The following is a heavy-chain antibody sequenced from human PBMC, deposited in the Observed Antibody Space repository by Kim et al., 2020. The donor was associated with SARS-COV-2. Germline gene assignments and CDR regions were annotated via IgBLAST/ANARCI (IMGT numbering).Heavy chain of an antibody. CDR3: ARGETVTKVYYHFGMDV. CDR2: ISYSGHT. CDR1: GGSFSKYY. J-gene: IGHJ6*02. Sequence: SETLSLTCAVSGGSFSKYYWNWIRQSPGKGLEWIGEISYSGHTNYNPSLKSRLTIFVDTSTNQFSLKLRSVTAADAAVYYCARGETVTKVYYHFGMDVWGQGTTVTVSS. V-gene: IGHV4-34*01. D-gene: IGHD4-17*01.